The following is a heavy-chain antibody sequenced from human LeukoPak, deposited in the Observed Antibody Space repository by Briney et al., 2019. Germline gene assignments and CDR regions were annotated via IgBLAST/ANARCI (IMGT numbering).Heavy chain of an antibody. CDR3: ARDHSRSSSSDYFDY. CDR2: ISYDGSNK. Sequence: PGRSLRLSCAASGFTFSSYAVHWVRQAPGKGLEWVAVISYDGSNKYYADSVKGLFTISRDNSKNTLYLQMNSLRAEDTAVYYCARDHSRSSSSDYFDYWGQGTLVTVSS. V-gene: IGHV3-30*01. D-gene: IGHD6-6*01. J-gene: IGHJ4*02. CDR1: GFTFSSYA.